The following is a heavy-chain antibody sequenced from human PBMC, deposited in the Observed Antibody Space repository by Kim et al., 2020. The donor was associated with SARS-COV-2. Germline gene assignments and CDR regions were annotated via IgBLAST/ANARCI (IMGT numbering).Heavy chain of an antibody. Sequence: GGSLRLSCAASGFTFGDYAMHWVRQAPGKGLEWVSGISWNGGRIGYADSVKGRFTISRDDAKNSLYLHMNSLRPEDTALYYCIKDPYQSNAKPYNWFDSWREGTLVTVST. CDR1: GFTFGDYA. CDR2: ISWNGGRI. V-gene: IGHV3-9*01. J-gene: IGHJ5*01. CDR3: IKDPYQSNAKPYNWFDS. D-gene: IGHD2-2*01.